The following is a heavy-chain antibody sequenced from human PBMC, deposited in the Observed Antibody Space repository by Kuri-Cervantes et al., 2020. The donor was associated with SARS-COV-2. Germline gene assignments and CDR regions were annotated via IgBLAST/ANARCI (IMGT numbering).Heavy chain of an antibody. V-gene: IGHV1-69*06. J-gene: IGHJ6*02. Sequence: SVNVSCKASGYTFTGYYMHWVRQAPGQGLEWMGGIIPIFGTANYAQKFQGRVTITADKSTSTAYMELSSLRSEDTAVYYCARDRGEQWLVSHYYYYGMDVWGQGTTVTVSS. D-gene: IGHD6-19*01. CDR2: IIPIFGTA. CDR3: ARDRGEQWLVSHYYYYGMDV. CDR1: GYTFTGYY.